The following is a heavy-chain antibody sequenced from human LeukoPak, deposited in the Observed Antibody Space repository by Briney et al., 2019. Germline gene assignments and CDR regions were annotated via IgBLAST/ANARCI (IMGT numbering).Heavy chain of an antibody. CDR2: ISYDGSNK. J-gene: IGHJ4*02. Sequence: PGGSLRPSCAASGFTFSSYAMHWVRQAPGKGLEWVAVISYDGSNKYYADSVKGRFTISRDNSKNMLYLQVNSLRAEDTAVYYCARDQYYYDSSGYLPYWGQGTLVTVSS. CDR3: ARDQYYYDSSGYLPY. V-gene: IGHV3-30*04. D-gene: IGHD3-22*01. CDR1: GFTFSSYA.